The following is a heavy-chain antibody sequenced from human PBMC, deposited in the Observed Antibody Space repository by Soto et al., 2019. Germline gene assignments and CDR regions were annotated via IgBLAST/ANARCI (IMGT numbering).Heavy chain of an antibody. J-gene: IGHJ4*02. CDR1: GFTFSSYS. V-gene: IGHV3-21*01. D-gene: IGHD2-21*02. CDR2: ISSKSSYK. Sequence: EVQLVESGGDLVKPGGSLRLSCAASGFTFSSYSMSWVRQAPGKGLEWVSSISSKSSYKYFADSMKDRFTISRDNAKNSLYLQMNSLRVEDTAVYYCERDPLYCGGDCYFDFWGQGTLVTVSS. CDR3: ERDPLYCGGDCYFDF.